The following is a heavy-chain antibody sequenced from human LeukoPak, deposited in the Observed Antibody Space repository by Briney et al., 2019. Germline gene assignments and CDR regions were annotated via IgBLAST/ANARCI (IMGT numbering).Heavy chain of an antibody. V-gene: IGHV3-23*01. CDR1: GFTFSNYG. CDR2: ISGSGGST. Sequence: PGGSLRLSCAASGFTFSNYGLNWVRQAPGKGLEWVSAISGSGGSTYYADSVKGRFTISRDNSKNTLYLQMNSLRAEDTAVYYCAKLGGVVVPAAIHWFDPWGQGTLVTVSS. J-gene: IGHJ5*02. CDR3: AKLGGVVVPAAIHWFDP. D-gene: IGHD2-2*01.